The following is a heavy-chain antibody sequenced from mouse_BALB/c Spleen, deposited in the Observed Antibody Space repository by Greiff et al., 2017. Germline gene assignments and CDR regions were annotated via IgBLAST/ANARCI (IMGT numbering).Heavy chain of an antibody. J-gene: IGHJ2*01. CDR1: GFTFSDYG. D-gene: IGHD1-1*01. CDR3: ARDRDYYGSSHYFDY. Sequence: EVQLVESGGGLVQPGGSRKLSCAASGFTFSDYGMAWVRQAPGKGPEWVAFISNLAYSIYYADTVTGRFTISRENAKNTLYLEMSSLRSEDTAMYYCARDRDYYGSSHYFDYWGQGTTLTVSS. CDR2: ISNLAYSI. V-gene: IGHV5-15*02.